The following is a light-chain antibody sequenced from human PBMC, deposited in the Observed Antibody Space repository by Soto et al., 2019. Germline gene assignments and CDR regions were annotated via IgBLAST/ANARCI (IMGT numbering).Light chain of an antibody. Sequence: VLTHPPSVSGAPGQRVTISCTGSSSNIGAGYDVHWYQQLPGTALKLLIYGNSNRPSGVPDRFSGSKSGTSASLAITGLQAEDEADYYCQSYDSSLSGSGVFGTGTKVTVL. CDR2: GNS. CDR3: QSYDSSLSGSGV. V-gene: IGLV1-40*01. CDR1: SSNIGAGYD. J-gene: IGLJ1*01.